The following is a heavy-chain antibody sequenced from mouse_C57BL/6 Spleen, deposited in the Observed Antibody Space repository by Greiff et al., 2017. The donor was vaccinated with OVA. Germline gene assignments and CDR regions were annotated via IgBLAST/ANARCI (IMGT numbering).Heavy chain of an antibody. CDR2: IDPETGGT. J-gene: IGHJ3*01. V-gene: IGHV1-15*01. Sequence: QVQLQQSGAELVRPGASVTLSCKASGYTFTDYEMHWVKQTPVHGLEWIGAIDPETGGTAYNQKFKGKAILTADKSSSTAYMELRSLTSEDSAVYYGTNLDSSGYGAYWGQGTLVTVSA. D-gene: IGHD3-2*02. CDR1: GYTFTDYE. CDR3: TNLDSSGYGAY.